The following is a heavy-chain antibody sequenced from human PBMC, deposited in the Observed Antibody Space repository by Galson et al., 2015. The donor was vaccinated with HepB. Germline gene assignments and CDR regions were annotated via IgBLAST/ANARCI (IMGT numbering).Heavy chain of an antibody. CDR1: GFTFSSYG. CDR3: ARDGGLTGIDEVDWYFDL. J-gene: IGHJ2*01. V-gene: IGHV3-33*01. D-gene: IGHD3-9*01. Sequence: SLRLSCAASGFTFSSYGMHWVRQAPGKGLEWVAVIWYDGSNKYYADSVKGRFTISRDNSKNTLYLQMNSLRAEDTAVYYCARDGGLTGIDEVDWYFDLWGRGTLVTVSS. CDR2: IWYDGSNK.